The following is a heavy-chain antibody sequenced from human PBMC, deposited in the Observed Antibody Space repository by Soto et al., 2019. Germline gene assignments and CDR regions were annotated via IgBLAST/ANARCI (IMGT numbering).Heavy chain of an antibody. CDR1: GGSVSSGSYY. Sequence: ASETLSLTCTVSGGSVSSGSYYWSWIRQPPGKGLEWIGYIYYSGSTNYNPSLKSRVTISVDTSKNQFSLKLSSVTAADTAVYYCAREGITMVRGVKYYYYGMDVWGQGTTVTVSS. CDR3: AREGITMVRGVKYYYYGMDV. D-gene: IGHD3-10*01. V-gene: IGHV4-61*01. CDR2: IYYSGST. J-gene: IGHJ6*02.